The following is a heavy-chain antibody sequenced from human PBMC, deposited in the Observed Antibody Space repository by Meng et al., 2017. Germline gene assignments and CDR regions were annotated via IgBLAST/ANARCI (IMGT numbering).Heavy chain of an antibody. CDR3: ARGDYDGLAY. Sequence: QVQLQESGPGLVKPSQTLALTCTVSGGSINSDDYYWSWIRQQPGKGLEWIWFIYYSRSTYYNPSLKSRVSISVDTSKNQFSLKVTSVTAADTAVYYCARGDYDGLAYWGQGTLVTVSS. V-gene: IGHV4-31*03. J-gene: IGHJ4*02. CDR1: GGSINSDDYY. CDR2: IYYSRST. D-gene: IGHD4-17*01.